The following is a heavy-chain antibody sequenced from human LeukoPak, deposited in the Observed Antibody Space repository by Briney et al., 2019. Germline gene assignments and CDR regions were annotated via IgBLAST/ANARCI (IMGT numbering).Heavy chain of an antibody. V-gene: IGHV1-24*01. CDR2: LDPEDGET. CDR3: ARDYGGKYDILTGYGIYYGMDV. J-gene: IGHJ6*02. Sequence: ASVKVSCNVSGYTLTELSMHWVRQAPGKGLEWMGGLDPEDGETIYAQKFQGRVTMTEDTSTDTAYMELSSLRSEDTAVYYCARDYGGKYDILTGYGIYYGMDVWGQGTTVTVSS. D-gene: IGHD3-9*01. CDR1: GYTLTELS.